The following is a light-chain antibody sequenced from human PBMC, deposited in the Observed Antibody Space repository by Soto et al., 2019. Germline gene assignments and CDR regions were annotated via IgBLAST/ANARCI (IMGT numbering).Light chain of an antibody. CDR3: QQYGNSPWT. Sequence: IVLTQSPDTLSLSPGERATISCRASQSVSSSYLAWYQQKPGQAPRLLIYGASNRATGNTDRFSGSGSGTDFTLSISRLEPEDFAVYYCQQYGNSPWTFGQGTKVEI. J-gene: IGKJ1*01. CDR1: QSVSSSY. CDR2: GAS. V-gene: IGKV3-20*01.